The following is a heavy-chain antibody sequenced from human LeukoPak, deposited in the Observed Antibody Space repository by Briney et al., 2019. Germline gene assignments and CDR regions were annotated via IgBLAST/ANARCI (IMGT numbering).Heavy chain of an antibody. J-gene: IGHJ6*03. Sequence: SETLSLTCTVSGDSISNFYWSWIRQPAGKGLEWIGRIYTSGSTNYNPSLKSRVTISVDTSKNQFSLKLSSVTAADTAVYYCARVGGVIRRYFSKKNYYYYMDVWGKGTTVTVSS. D-gene: IGHD3-16*02. CDR3: ARVGGVIRRYFSKKNYYYYMDV. CDR2: IYTSGST. V-gene: IGHV4-4*07. CDR1: GDSISNFY.